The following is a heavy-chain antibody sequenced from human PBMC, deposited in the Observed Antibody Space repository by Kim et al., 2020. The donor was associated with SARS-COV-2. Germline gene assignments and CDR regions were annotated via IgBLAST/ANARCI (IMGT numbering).Heavy chain of an antibody. J-gene: IGHJ6*02. CDR1: GYTFSSHP. V-gene: IGHV1-3*02. D-gene: IGHD2-21*02. CDR3: ARGDSNLFTMDV. CDR2: SNAGNGNT. Sequence: ASVKVSCKTSGYTFSSHPIHWVRQAPGQRLEWMGWSNAGNGNTKYSEEFQDRVIITRDTSASTAYMELSSLRSDDMAVYYCARGDSNLFTMDVWGQGTPV.